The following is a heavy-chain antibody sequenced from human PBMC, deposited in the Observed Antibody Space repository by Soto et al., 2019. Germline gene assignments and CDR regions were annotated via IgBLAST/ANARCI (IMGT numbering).Heavy chain of an antibody. Sequence: QVQLVESGGGVVQPGRSLRLSCAASGFTFSSYAMHWVRQAPGKGLEWVAVISYDGSNKYYADSVKGRFTISRDNSKNTLYLQMNSLRAEDTAVYYCARDRNYDSSGYPDYWGQGTLVTVSS. CDR3: ARDRNYDSSGYPDY. D-gene: IGHD3-22*01. V-gene: IGHV3-30-3*01. CDR2: ISYDGSNK. CDR1: GFTFSSYA. J-gene: IGHJ4*02.